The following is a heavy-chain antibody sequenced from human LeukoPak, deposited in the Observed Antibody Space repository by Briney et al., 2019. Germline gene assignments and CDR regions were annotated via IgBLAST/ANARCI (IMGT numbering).Heavy chain of an antibody. CDR2: IYYSGST. CDR3: ARGGNYGDYDGYFDY. Sequence: SETLSLTCTVSGGSIRSGDYYWSWIRQPPGKGLEWIGYIYYSGSTYYNPSLKSRVTISVDTSKNQFSLKLSSVTAADTAVYYCARGGNYGDYDGYFDYWGQGTLVTVSS. CDR1: GGSIRSGDYY. D-gene: IGHD4-17*01. V-gene: IGHV4-30-4*01. J-gene: IGHJ4*02.